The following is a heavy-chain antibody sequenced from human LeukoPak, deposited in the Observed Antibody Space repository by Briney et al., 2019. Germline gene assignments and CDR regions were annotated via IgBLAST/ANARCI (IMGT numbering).Heavy chain of an antibody. V-gene: IGHV4-61*08. CDR3: AREYSGFDY. CDR2: IYHSGST. CDR1: GDTFTSHSDY. J-gene: IGHJ4*02. D-gene: IGHD5-12*01. Sequence: SETLSLTCTVSGDTFTSHSDYKWTWIRQYAGKGLEWIGYIYHSGSTTYNPSLKSPVIISRDTSPHQFSLKLTTVTAPATSVYYGAREYSGFDYWGQGTLVTVSS.